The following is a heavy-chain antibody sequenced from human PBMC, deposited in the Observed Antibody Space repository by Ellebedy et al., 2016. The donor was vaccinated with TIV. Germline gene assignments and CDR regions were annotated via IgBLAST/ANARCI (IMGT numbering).Heavy chain of an antibody. CDR1: GFTVSSNY. Sequence: GESLKISCAASGFTVSSNYMSWVRQAPGKGLEWVSVIYSGGSTYYADSVKGRFTISRDNSKNTLYLQMNSLRAEDTAVYYCAVNDYGDSWGQGTLVTVSS. V-gene: IGHV3-66*01. J-gene: IGHJ4*02. CDR2: IYSGGST. CDR3: AVNDYGDS.